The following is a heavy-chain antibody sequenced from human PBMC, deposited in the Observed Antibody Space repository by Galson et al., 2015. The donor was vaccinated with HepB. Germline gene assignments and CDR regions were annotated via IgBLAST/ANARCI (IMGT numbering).Heavy chain of an antibody. J-gene: IGHJ4*02. Sequence: SLRLSCAASGITLGPSSMNWVRQAPGKGLEWVSYISGGSGSRIFYAESVKGRFTIFRDNAKNSLYLQMNNLRDDDTAVYHCATVEILVVRGGLRTKSYFDYWGRGTLVTVSS. CDR3: ATVEILVVRGGLRTKSYFDY. CDR2: ISGGSGSRI. D-gene: IGHD3-10*01. V-gene: IGHV3-48*02. CDR1: GITLGPSS.